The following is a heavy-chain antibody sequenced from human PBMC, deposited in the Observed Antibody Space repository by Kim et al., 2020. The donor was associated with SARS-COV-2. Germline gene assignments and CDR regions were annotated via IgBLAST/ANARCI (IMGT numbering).Heavy chain of an antibody. CDR3: ARSGTYYYDSSGYYNDAFDI. CDR1: GGSISSSSYY. Sequence: SETLSLTCTVSGGSISSSSYYWGWIRQPPGKGLEWIGSIYYSGSTYYNPSLKSRVTISVDTSKNQFSLKLSSVTAADTAVYYCARSGTYYYDSSGYYNDAFDIWGQGTMVTVSS. D-gene: IGHD3-22*01. V-gene: IGHV4-39*01. J-gene: IGHJ3*02. CDR2: IYYSGST.